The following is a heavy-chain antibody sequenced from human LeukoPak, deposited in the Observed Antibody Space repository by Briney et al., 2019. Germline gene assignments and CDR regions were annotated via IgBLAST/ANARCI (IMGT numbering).Heavy chain of an antibody. J-gene: IGHJ5*01. CDR1: GSSISSGYY. CDR2: IYHSGTT. V-gene: IGHV4-38-2*01. Sequence: SETLSLTCAVSGSSISSGYYWGCIRPPPGKGLEWIANIYHSGTTYYNPSLKSRLIVSVDTSKNPFSLNLSFVTAADPAVYFCARVVVSRNWFGSWGQGTLVTVSS. D-gene: IGHD2-21*01. CDR3: ARVVVSRNWFGS.